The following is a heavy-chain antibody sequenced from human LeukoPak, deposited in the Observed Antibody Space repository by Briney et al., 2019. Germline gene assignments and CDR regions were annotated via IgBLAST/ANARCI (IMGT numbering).Heavy chain of an antibody. D-gene: IGHD3-10*01. Sequence: GCPLRRSWAASGFTVSSYAMSWVRQAPGKGLEWVSAISGSGGSTYYADSVKGRFTISRDNSKNTVYLQMNSLRAEDTAVYSCAKYTSGTSYRGLDQWGQGTLVTVSS. CDR1: GFTVSSYA. CDR3: AKYTSGTSYRGLDQ. V-gene: IGHV3-23*01. J-gene: IGHJ4*02. CDR2: ISGSGGST.